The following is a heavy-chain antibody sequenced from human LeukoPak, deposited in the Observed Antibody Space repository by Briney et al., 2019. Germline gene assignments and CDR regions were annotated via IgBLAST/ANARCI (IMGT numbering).Heavy chain of an antibody. J-gene: IGHJ5*02. D-gene: IGHD6-13*01. V-gene: IGHV3-21*01. Sequence: KSGGSLRLSCAASGFTFSSYSMNWVRQAPGKGLEWVSSISSSSSYIYYADSVKGRFTISRDNAKNSLYLQMNSLRAEDTAVYYCARDPRNRGSSSWLTFDPWGQGTLVTVSS. CDR2: ISSSSSYI. CDR3: ARDPRNRGSSSWLTFDP. CDR1: GFTFSSYS.